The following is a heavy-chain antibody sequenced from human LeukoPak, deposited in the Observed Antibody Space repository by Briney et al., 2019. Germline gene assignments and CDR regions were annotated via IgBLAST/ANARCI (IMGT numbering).Heavy chain of an antibody. J-gene: IGHJ4*02. CDR3: ARGYSGTYHKHDFGY. D-gene: IGHD1-26*01. V-gene: IGHV4-34*01. CDR1: GVSFSGYY. CDR2: INNSGST. Sequence: SETLSLTCTVNGVSFSGYYWSWLRQPPGKGLEWIGEINNSGSTNYNPSLKSRVTISVDTSKNQFSLKLNSVTAADTAVYFCARGYSGTYHKHDFGYWGQGTLVTVSS.